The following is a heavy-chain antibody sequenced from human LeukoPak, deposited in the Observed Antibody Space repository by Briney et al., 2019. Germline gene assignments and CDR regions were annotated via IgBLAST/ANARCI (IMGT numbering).Heavy chain of an antibody. CDR3: VKANYYDSSLLDY. D-gene: IGHD3-22*01. V-gene: IGHV3-7*01. Sequence: GGSLRLSCAASGFTFSSYWMSWVRQAPGKGLEWVANIKQDGSEKYYVDSVKGRFTISRDSAKNSLYLQMNSLRAEDTAVYYCVKANYYDSSLLDYWGQGTLVTVSS. CDR2: IKQDGSEK. J-gene: IGHJ4*02. CDR1: GFTFSSYW.